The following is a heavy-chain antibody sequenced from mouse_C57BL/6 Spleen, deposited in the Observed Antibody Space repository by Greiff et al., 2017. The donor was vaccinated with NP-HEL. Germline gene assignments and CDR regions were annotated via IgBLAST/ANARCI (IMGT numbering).Heavy chain of an antibody. Sequence: EVKLMESGGGLVKPGGSLKLSCAASGFTFSSYAMSWVRQTPEKRLEWVATISDGGSYTYYPDNVKGRFTISRDNAKNNLYLQMSHLKSEDTAMYYCARDDKLSYAMDYWGQGTSVTVSS. V-gene: IGHV5-4*01. D-gene: IGHD3-2*02. CDR2: ISDGGSYT. CDR3: ARDDKLSYAMDY. CDR1: GFTFSSYA. J-gene: IGHJ4*01.